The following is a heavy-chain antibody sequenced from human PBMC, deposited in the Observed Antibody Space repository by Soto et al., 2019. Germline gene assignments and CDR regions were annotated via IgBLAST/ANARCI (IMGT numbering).Heavy chain of an antibody. CDR1: GGSFSDYY. Sequence: LSLTCAVYGGSFSDYYMSWVRQAPGKGLEWVSYISGSSDTIYYADSVKGRFTISRDNAENSLYLHMNSLRAEDTAVYYCATVRRVGTSDSWGQGTLVTVSS. CDR3: ATVRRVGTSDS. D-gene: IGHD1-26*01. J-gene: IGHJ4*02. V-gene: IGHV3-11*01. CDR2: ISGSSDTI.